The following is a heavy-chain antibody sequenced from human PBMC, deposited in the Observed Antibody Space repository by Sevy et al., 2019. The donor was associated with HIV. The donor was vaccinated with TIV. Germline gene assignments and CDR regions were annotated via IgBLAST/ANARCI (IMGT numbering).Heavy chain of an antibody. J-gene: IGHJ5*02. D-gene: IGHD6-13*01. CDR3: ARERYSSSYPSRPGAFDP. Sequence: GGSLRLSCAASGFTVSSNYMSWVRQARGKGLEWVSVIVSVGGTYYADSVKGRFTISRDNSKNTVYLQMNSLRAEDTAVYYCARERYSSSYPSRPGAFDPWGQGTLVTVSS. V-gene: IGHV3-53*01. CDR1: GFTVSSNY. CDR2: IVSVGGT.